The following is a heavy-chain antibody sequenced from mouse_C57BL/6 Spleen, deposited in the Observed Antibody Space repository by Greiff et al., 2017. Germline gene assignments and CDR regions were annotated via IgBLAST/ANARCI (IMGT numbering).Heavy chain of an antibody. D-gene: IGHD2-13*01. J-gene: IGHJ1*03. V-gene: IGHV1-59*01. CDR2: IDPSDSYT. Sequence: QVQLQQPGAELVRPGTSVKLSCKASGYTFTSYWMHWVKQRPGQGLEWIGVIDPSDSYTNYNQKFKGKATLTVDTSSSTAYMQRSSLTSEDSAVYYCARGEWYCDVWGTGTTVTVSS. CDR1: GYTFTSYW. CDR3: ARGEWYCDV.